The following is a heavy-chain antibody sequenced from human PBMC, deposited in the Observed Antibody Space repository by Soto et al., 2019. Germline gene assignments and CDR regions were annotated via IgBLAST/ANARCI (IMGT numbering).Heavy chain of an antibody. V-gene: IGHV4-61*01. J-gene: IGHJ4*02. Sequence: SETRSLTCTVSGGSVSSGSYYWSCIRQPPGKGLEWIGYIYYSGSTNYNPSLKSRVTISVDTSKNQFSLKLSSVTAADTAVYYCARVAYYYDSSGYQSLYYFDYWGQGTLVTVSS. D-gene: IGHD3-22*01. CDR2: IYYSGST. CDR3: ARVAYYYDSSGYQSLYYFDY. CDR1: GGSVSSGSYY.